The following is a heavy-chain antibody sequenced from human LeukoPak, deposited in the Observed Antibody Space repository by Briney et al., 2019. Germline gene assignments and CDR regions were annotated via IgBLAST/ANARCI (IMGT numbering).Heavy chain of an antibody. CDR2: IYFGDSHT. CDR1: GNRFTSYW. J-gene: IGHJ4*02. Sequence: GESLKISCKGSGNRFTSYWIGWVRQMPGKGLEWMGIIYFGDSHTRYSPSFQGQVTISVDKSIRTAYLQWSSLEASDSAMYYCAKGDGYNTFDSWGQGTLVTVSS. D-gene: IGHD5-24*01. V-gene: IGHV5-51*01. CDR3: AKGDGYNTFDS.